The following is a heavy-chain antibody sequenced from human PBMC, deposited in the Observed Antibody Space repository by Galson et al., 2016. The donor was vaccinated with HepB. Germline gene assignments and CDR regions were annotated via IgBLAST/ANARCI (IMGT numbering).Heavy chain of an antibody. J-gene: IGHJ4*02. CDR3: VRASGWISDY. CDR1: GFTFGSFW. V-gene: IGHV3-7*03. CDR2: IQQDGSER. Sequence: SLRLSCATSGFTFGSFWMNWVRQAPGKGPEWVASIQQDGSERNYLDSVKGRFAISRDNAEQSLYLQMNSLRADDTAVYYCVRASGWISDYWGQGTLVSVSS. D-gene: IGHD1-1*01.